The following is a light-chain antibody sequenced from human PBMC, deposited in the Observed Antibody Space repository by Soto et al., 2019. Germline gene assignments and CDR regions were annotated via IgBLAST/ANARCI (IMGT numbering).Light chain of an antibody. V-gene: IGKV2-30*02. CDR3: MQGTHWLIT. J-gene: IGKJ5*01. CDR1: QSLLHSDGIAY. CDR2: KVS. Sequence: VVVTQSPHSLPVTLGQPASISCRSNQSLLHSDGIAYFSWFQQRPGRSRRRLIYKVSNRDSGVPARFSGSGSGTDFALKISRVEAEDVGVYYCMQGTHWLITSCQGTRLE.